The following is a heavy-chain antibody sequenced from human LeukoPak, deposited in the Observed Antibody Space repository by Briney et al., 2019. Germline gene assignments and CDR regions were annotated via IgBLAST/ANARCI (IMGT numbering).Heavy chain of an antibody. Sequence: SETLSLTCAVYGGSFSGYYWSWIRQPPGKGLEWIGEINHSGSTNYNPSLKSRVTIPVDTSKNQFSLKLSSVTAADTAVYYCARGAPYCSSTSCPGWFDPWGQGTLVTVSS. CDR2: INHSGST. CDR1: GGSFSGYY. V-gene: IGHV4-34*01. D-gene: IGHD2-2*01. J-gene: IGHJ5*02. CDR3: ARGAPYCSSTSCPGWFDP.